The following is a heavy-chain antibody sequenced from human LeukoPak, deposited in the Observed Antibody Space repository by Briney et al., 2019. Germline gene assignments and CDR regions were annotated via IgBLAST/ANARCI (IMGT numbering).Heavy chain of an antibody. D-gene: IGHD2-2*01. CDR3: ARYSSRSFYFDY. V-gene: IGHV4-59*12. Sequence: SETLSLTCTVSGGSISSYYWSWIRQPPGKGLEWIGYIYYSGSTYYNPSLKSRATITVDTSNDQLSLKLSSVTAADTAVYYCARYSSRSFYFDYWGQGTLVTVSS. J-gene: IGHJ4*02. CDR1: GGSISSYY. CDR2: IYYSGST.